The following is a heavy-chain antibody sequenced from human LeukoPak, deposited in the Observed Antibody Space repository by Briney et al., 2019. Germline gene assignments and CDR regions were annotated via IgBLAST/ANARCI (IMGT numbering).Heavy chain of an antibody. V-gene: IGHV3-20*04. CDR1: GFTFDDYG. CDR2: INWNGGST. J-gene: IGHJ3*02. D-gene: IGHD3-10*01. Sequence: GGSLRLSCAASGFTFDDYGMSWVRQAPGKGREWVSGINWNGGSTGYEDSVKGRFTISRDNAKNSLYLQMNSLRAEDTALYYCARVKLLYGSGIGDAFDIWGQGTMVTVSS. CDR3: ARVKLLYGSGIGDAFDI.